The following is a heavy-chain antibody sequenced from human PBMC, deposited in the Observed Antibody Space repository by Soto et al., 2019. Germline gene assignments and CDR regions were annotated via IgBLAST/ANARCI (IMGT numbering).Heavy chain of an antibody. CDR1: GYSFTTYW. V-gene: IGHV5-51*01. D-gene: IGHD3-10*01. Sequence: GESLKISCKGSGYSFTTYWIGWVRQMPVKGLEWMGITYPGDSDTRYSPSLQGQVTISADTSISTAYLQWSSLKAADTAMYSCVIGQSLLPCAFDLRLAYYYCTDVWCKATTVAVST. CDR3: VIGQSLLPCAFDLRLAYYYCTDV. J-gene: IGHJ6*04. CDR2: TYPGDSDT.